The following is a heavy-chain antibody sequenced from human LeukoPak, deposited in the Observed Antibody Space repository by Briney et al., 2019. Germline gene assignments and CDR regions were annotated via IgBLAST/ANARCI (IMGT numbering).Heavy chain of an antibody. J-gene: IGHJ4*02. V-gene: IGHV5-10-1*01. CDR2: FHPSDSYT. CDR1: GYRFTNYW. Sequence: PGESLKISSKGSGYRFTNYWISWVRQMPGKGLEWMGRFHPSDSYTNYSPSFQGHVTIPADKSISTAYLQWSTLKASDTAMYYCARHGSDEGQNPLIITIWGPGNLVTVSS. D-gene: IGHD3-3*01. CDR3: ARHGSDEGQNPLIITI.